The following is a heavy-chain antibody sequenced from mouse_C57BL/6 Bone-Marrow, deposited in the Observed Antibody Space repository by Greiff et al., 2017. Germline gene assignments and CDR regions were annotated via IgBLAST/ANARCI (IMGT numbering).Heavy chain of an antibody. CDR2: FYPSSGNT. Sequence: QVQLQQSGAELARPGASVKLSCKASGYTFTSYGISWLKQRTGQGLEWIGEFYPSSGNTYYNEKFKGKATLTADKSSSTAYMELRRLTSEDSAVYFCARNDYDGVDYWGQGTTLTVSS. CDR3: ARNDYDGVDY. J-gene: IGHJ2*01. V-gene: IGHV1-81*01. D-gene: IGHD2-4*01. CDR1: GYTFTSYG.